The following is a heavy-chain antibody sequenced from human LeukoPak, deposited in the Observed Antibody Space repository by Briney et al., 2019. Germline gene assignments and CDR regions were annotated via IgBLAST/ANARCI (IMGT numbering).Heavy chain of an antibody. J-gene: IGHJ4*02. V-gene: IGHV3-53*01. CDR3: AREHYNLLTGRGGYFDY. Sequence: GGSLILSCAVSGFTVRSNYMNWVRQAEGKGLEWVSVIYSDGTTYYADSLRGGLTFSRDNSKNTLYLQMNRLRAEDTAVYYCAREHYNLLTGRGGYFDYWGQGTLVTVSS. D-gene: IGHD3-9*01. CDR2: IYSDGTT. CDR1: GFTVRSNY.